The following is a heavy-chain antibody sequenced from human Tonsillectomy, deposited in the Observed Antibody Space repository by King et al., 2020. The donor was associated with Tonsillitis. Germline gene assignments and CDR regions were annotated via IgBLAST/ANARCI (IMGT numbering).Heavy chain of an antibody. CDR1: GFSLSTSGVG. V-gene: IGHV2-5*02. CDR2: IYWDDDK. D-gene: IGHD6-13*01. CDR3: AHRRNPPGYSNSVWFDP. Sequence: TLKESGPTLVKPTQTLTLTCTFSGFSLSTSGVGVGWIRQPPGKALEWLALIYWDDDKRYSTSLKSRLTITKDTSKTQVVLTMTDMDPVDTATYYCAHRRNPPGYSNSVWFDPWGQGTLVTVSS. J-gene: IGHJ5*02.